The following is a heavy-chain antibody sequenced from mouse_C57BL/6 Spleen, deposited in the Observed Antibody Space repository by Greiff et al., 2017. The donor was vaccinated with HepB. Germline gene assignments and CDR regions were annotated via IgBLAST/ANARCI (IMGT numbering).Heavy chain of an antibody. CDR2: ISDGGSYT. CDR3: ARRGDGVFAY. V-gene: IGHV5-4*03. Sequence: EVKLMESRGGLVKPGGSLKLSCAASGFTFSSYAMSWVRQTPEKRLEWVATISDGGSYTYYPDNVKGRFTISRDNAKNNLYLQMSHLKSEDTAMYYCARRGDGVFAYWGQGTLVTVSA. D-gene: IGHD3-3*01. J-gene: IGHJ3*01. CDR1: GFTFSSYA.